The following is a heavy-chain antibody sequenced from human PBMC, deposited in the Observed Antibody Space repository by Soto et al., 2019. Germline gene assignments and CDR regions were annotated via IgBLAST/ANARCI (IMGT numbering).Heavy chain of an antibody. V-gene: IGHV1-69*13. D-gene: IGHD1-26*01. J-gene: IGHJ4*02. CDR3: VWEGGFSKWELRPLDFDY. Sequence: SVKVSCKASGGTFSSYAISWVRQAPGQGLEWMGGTIPIFGTANYAQKFQGRVTITADESTSTAYMELSSLRSEDTAVYYCVWEGGFSKWELRPLDFDYWGQGTLVTVSS. CDR2: TIPIFGTA. CDR1: GGTFSSYA.